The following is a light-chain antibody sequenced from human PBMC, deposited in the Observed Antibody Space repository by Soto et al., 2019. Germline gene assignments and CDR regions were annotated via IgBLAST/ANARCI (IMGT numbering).Light chain of an antibody. CDR3: QQYSDYSWT. J-gene: IGKJ1*01. Sequence: DIQMTQSPSTLSASVGDRVSINCRASQSISAWLAWYQQKPGKAPRLLIYKASTLEIGVPSRFSGSGSGTEFTLTISSLQPDDVATYYCQQYSDYSWTFGQGTKVDI. CDR2: KAS. V-gene: IGKV1-5*03. CDR1: QSISAW.